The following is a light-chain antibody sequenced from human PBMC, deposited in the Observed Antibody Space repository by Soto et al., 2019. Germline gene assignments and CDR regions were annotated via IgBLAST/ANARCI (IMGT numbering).Light chain of an antibody. Sequence: DIQMTQSPSTLSGSVGDRVTITCRASQTISSWLAWYQQKPGKAPKLLIYKASTLKSGVPSRFSGSGSGTEFTLTISRVEAEDVGVYYCMQGTHWPALTFGGGTKVDIK. CDR3: MQGTHWPALT. CDR2: KAS. V-gene: IGKV1-5*03. CDR1: QTISSW. J-gene: IGKJ4*01.